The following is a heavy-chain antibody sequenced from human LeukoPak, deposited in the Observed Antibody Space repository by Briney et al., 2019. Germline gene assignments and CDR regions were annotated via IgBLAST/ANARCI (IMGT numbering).Heavy chain of an antibody. J-gene: IGHJ6*03. Sequence: PGGSLRLSCKGSGYSFTSYWIGWVRQMPGKGLEWMGIIYPVESDTRYSTSFQVQVTISADKSISTAYLQWSSLKASDTAMYYCATSAASPYYYYMDVWGKGTTVTVSS. CDR2: IYPVESDT. CDR1: GYSFTSYW. V-gene: IGHV5-51*01. D-gene: IGHD6-13*01. CDR3: ATSAASPYYYYMDV.